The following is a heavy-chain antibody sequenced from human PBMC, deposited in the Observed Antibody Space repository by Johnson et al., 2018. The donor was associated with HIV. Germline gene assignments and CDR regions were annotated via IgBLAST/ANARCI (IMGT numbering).Heavy chain of an antibody. CDR1: DFTFTNNA. J-gene: IGHJ3*02. CDR3: ARDDYNVWSGRSGGAFDI. Sequence: VQLVESGGGVVQPGRSLRLSCAASDFTFTNNAIHWVRQAPGKGLEWVAVISYDGSNKYYADSVKGRFTISRDNSKNTLYLQMGSLRAEDMAVYYCARDDYNVWSGRSGGAFDIWGQGTMVTVSS. D-gene: IGHD3-3*01. V-gene: IGHV3-30*14. CDR2: ISYDGSNK.